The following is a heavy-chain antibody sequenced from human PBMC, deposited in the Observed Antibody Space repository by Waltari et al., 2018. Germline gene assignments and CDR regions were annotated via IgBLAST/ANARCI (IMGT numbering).Heavy chain of an antibody. J-gene: IGHJ3*02. CDR1: GFTFSSYE. CDR2: ISSSGSTI. Sequence: EVQLVESGGGLVQPGGSLRLSCAASGFTFSSYEMNWVRQAPGKGLEWVSYISSSGSTIYYADSVKGRFTISRDNAKNSLYLQMNSLRAEDTAVYYCARERGGLDFWSGYYPSNAFDIWGQGTMVTVSS. V-gene: IGHV3-48*03. D-gene: IGHD3-3*01. CDR3: ARERGGLDFWSGYYPSNAFDI.